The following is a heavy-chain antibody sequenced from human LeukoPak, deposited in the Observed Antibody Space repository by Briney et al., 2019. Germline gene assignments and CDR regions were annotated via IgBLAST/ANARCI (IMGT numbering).Heavy chain of an antibody. V-gene: IGHV4-39*01. CDR2: TYYSGST. D-gene: IGHD6-19*01. CDR1: GGSISRSSYY. CDR3: APMYSSGWPRPNWFDP. Sequence: SETLSLTCTVSGGSISRSSYYWGWIRQPPGKGLEWIGSTYYSGSTYYNPSLKSRVTISVDTSKNQFSLKLSSVTAADTAVYYCAPMYSSGWPRPNWFDPWGQGTLVTVSS. J-gene: IGHJ5*02.